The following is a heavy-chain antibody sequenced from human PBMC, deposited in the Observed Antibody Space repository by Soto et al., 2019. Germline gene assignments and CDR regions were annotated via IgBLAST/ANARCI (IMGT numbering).Heavy chain of an antibody. CDR1: GYSFTIYG. CDR3: AREIVVVPAAEYSSSAGPDYGMDV. CDR2: ISAYNGNT. J-gene: IGHJ6*02. D-gene: IGHD2-2*01. V-gene: IGHV1-18*01. Sequence: VASVKVSCQASGYSFTIYGINCVRQAPGQGLEWMGWISAYNGNTNYAQKLQGRVTMTTETSTSTAYMELRGLRSDDTAVYYCAREIVVVPAAEYSSSAGPDYGMDVWGQGTTVTVSS.